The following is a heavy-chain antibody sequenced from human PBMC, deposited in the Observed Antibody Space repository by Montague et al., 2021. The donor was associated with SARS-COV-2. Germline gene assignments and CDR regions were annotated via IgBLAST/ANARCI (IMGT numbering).Heavy chain of an antibody. Sequence: TLSLTCTVSGGSISSGGYYWSWIRQHPGKGLEWIGYIYYSGSTYYNPSLKSRVTISVDTSKNQFSLKLSSVTAADTAVYYCARLWGYYDSSGYPVGAFDIWGLGTMVTVSS. CDR3: ARLWGYYDSSGYPVGAFDI. J-gene: IGHJ3*02. CDR1: GGSISSGGYY. CDR2: IYYSGST. D-gene: IGHD3-22*01. V-gene: IGHV4-31*03.